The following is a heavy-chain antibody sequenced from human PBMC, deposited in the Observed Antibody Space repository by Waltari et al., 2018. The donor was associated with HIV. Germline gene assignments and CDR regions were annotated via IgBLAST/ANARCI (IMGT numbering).Heavy chain of an antibody. Sequence: EVQLVESGGGLVKPGGSLRLSCAASGLTFSYYSMNWVRPAPGKGLEWTSPISGIKNYIYYGNSVKGRLTTSKNNAKNSLYLQMNYLRAENTAVYYCARRRGGATGGGPFDYWGQGTLVTVSS. J-gene: IGHJ4*02. CDR1: GLTFSYYS. V-gene: IGHV3-21*01. CDR3: ARRRGGATGGGPFDY. D-gene: IGHD1-26*01. CDR2: ISGIKNYI.